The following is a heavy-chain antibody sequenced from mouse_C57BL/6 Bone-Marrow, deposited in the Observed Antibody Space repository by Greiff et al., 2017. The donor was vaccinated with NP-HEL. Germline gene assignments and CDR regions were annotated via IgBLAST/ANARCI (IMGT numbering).Heavy chain of an antibody. CDR3: ARGDWDEGYFYV. V-gene: IGHV5-4*03. J-gene: IGHJ1*03. CDR2: ISDGGSYT. Sequence: EVKVVESGGGLVKPGGSLKLSCAASGFTFSSYAMSWVRQTPEKRLEWVATISDGGSYTYYPDNVKGRFTISRDNAKNNLYLQMSHLKSEDTAMYYCARGDWDEGYFYVWGTGTTVTVSS. D-gene: IGHD4-1*01. CDR1: GFTFSSYA.